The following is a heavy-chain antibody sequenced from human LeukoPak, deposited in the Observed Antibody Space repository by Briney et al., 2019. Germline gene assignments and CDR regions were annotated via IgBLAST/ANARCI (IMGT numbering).Heavy chain of an antibody. Sequence: SETLSLTCTVSGGSISSHYWSWLRQPPGKGLELIGHIYYTGTTYYNPSLNSRVTISLDTSRNQFSLRLTSVTAADTAVYYCARFSSGCSTASCYLTYWGQGTLVTVSS. CDR3: ARFSSGCSTASCYLTY. V-gene: IGHV4-59*11. D-gene: IGHD2-2*01. J-gene: IGHJ4*02. CDR1: GGSISSHY. CDR2: IYYTGTT.